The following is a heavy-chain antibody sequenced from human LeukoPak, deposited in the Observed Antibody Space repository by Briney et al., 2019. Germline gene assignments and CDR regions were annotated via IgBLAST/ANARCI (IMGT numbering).Heavy chain of an antibody. Sequence: GGSLRLSCATSGFTFTSAWLTWVRQAPGKGLEWVGRIKSKSVGETTGYAAPVKGRFTISRDDSENTLYLQMNSLKTEDTAVYYCTTHSGNDLRSWGQGTLVTVSS. CDR2: IKSKSVGETT. CDR1: GFTFTSAW. D-gene: IGHD5-12*01. J-gene: IGHJ5*02. CDR3: TTHSGNDLRS. V-gene: IGHV3-15*01.